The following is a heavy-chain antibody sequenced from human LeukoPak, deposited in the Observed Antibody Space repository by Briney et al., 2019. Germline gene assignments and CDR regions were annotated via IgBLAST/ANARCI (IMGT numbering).Heavy chain of an antibody. J-gene: IGHJ4*02. V-gene: IGHV3-21*01. Sequence: PGGSLRLSCAASGFSFSSNSMNWVRQAPGKGLEWVSSISSSSSYMHYADSVKGRFTISRDNAKNSLYLQMNSLRAEDTAVYYCARGAEYCSSTSCYIVYWGQGTLVTVSS. CDR3: ARGAEYCSSTSCYIVY. D-gene: IGHD2-2*02. CDR1: GFSFSSNS. CDR2: ISSSSSYM.